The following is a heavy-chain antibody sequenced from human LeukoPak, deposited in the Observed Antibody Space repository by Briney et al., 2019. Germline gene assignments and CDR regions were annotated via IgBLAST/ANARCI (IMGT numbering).Heavy chain of an antibody. J-gene: IGHJ4*02. CDR1: GYTFTSYY. CDR2: INPSGGST. D-gene: IGHD3-22*01. V-gene: IGHV1-46*01. CDR3: ARAIRGYYDSSGYQDY. Sequence: ASVKVSCKASGYTFTSYYMHWVRQAPGQGLEWMGIINPSGGSTSYAQKFQGRVTLTTDTSTSTAYMELRSLRSDDTAVYYCARAIRGYYDSSGYQDYWGQGTLVTVSS.